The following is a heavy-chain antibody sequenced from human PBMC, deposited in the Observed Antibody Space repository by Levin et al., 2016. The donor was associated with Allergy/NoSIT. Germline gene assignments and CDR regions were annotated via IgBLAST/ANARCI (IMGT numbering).Heavy chain of an antibody. Sequence: WIRQPPGKGLEWVSSISSSSSYIYYADSVKGRFTISRDNAKNSLYLQMNSLRAEDTAVYYCARDEKIYGMDVWGQGTTVTVSS. V-gene: IGHV3-21*01. CDR3: ARDEKIYGMDV. CDR2: ISSSSSYI. J-gene: IGHJ6*02.